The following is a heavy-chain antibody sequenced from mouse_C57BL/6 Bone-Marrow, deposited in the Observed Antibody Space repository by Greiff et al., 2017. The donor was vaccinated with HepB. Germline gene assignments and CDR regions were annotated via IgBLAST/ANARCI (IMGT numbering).Heavy chain of an antibody. CDR1: GYTFTDYY. CDR3: AREGIITTVVGYYFDY. Sequence: QVQLQQSGAELVKPGASVKISCKASGYTFTDYYINWVKQRPGQGLEWIGKIGPGSGSTYYNEKFKGKATLTADKSSSTAYMQLSSLTSEDSAVYFCAREGIITTVVGYYFDYWGQGTTLTVSS. CDR2: IGPGSGST. V-gene: IGHV1-77*01. J-gene: IGHJ2*01. D-gene: IGHD1-1*01.